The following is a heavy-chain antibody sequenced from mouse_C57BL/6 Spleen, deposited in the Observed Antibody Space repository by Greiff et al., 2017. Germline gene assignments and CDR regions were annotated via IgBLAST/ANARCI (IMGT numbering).Heavy chain of an antibody. Sequence: QVQLKQPGAELVRPGSSVKLSCKASGYTFTSYWMHWVKQRPIQGLEWIGNIDPSDSETHYNQKFKDKATLTVDKSSSTAYMQLSSLTSEDSAVYYCARDDYSNGGFAYWGQGTLVTVSA. CDR1: GYTFTSYW. CDR3: ARDDYSNGGFAY. CDR2: IDPSDSET. D-gene: IGHD2-5*01. V-gene: IGHV1-52*01. J-gene: IGHJ3*01.